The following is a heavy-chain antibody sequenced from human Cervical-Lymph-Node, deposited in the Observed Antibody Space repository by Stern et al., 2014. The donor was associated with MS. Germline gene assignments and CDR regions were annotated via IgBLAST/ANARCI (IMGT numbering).Heavy chain of an antibody. CDR1: GFSLSSSGVG. CDR3: AHIRGY. V-gene: IGHV2-5*02. Sequence: QVTLRESGPTLVKPTQTLKLTCTFSGFSLSSSGVGVGWIRQPPGKDPEWRALVYWGGDKRHRPSLKSRPTITKEYLQKRGGLTMTNMDPVDTATYYCAHIRGYWGQGTLVTVSS. J-gene: IGHJ4*02. CDR2: VYWGGDK.